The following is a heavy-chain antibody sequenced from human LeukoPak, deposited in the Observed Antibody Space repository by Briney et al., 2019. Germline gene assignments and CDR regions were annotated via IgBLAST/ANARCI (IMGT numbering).Heavy chain of an antibody. CDR2: ISGSGGST. D-gene: IGHD3-22*01. Sequence: GGSLRLSCAASGFTFSGYAMSWVRQAPGKGLDWASSISGSGGSTHYADSVKGRFTISRDNSKNTLYLQMNSLRAEDTAVYFCAKYVRYDSSGIFDYWGQGTLVTVSS. V-gene: IGHV3-23*01. J-gene: IGHJ4*02. CDR1: GFTFSGYA. CDR3: AKYVRYDSSGIFDY.